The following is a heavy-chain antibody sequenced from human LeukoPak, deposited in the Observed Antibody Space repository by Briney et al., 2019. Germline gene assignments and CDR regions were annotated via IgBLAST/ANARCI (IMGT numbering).Heavy chain of an antibody. CDR2: IYYSGST. D-gene: IGHD3-22*01. V-gene: IGHV4-59*01. CDR3: ARSEYYYDSSGYWP. CDR1: GGSISSYY. J-gene: IGHJ4*02. Sequence: SETLSLTCSVSGGSISSYYWSWIRQPPGKGLEWIGYIYYSGSTHYNPSLESRVTISIDTSKNQFSLKLSSVTAADTAVYYCARSEYYYDSSGYWPWGQGTLVTVSS.